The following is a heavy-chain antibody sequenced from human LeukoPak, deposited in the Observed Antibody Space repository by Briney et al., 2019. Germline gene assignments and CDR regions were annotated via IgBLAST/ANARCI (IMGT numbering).Heavy chain of an antibody. CDR3: ARVSQYSSGWYVGYYFDY. Sequence: GGSLRLSCAASGFTFSSYAMSWVRPAPGKGLERVANIKHDGSEKYYVDSVKCRFTISRDNAKNSLYLQMNSLRAEDTAVYNCARVSQYSSGWYVGYYFDYWGQGTLVTVSS. D-gene: IGHD6-19*01. J-gene: IGHJ4*02. CDR2: IKHDGSEK. V-gene: IGHV3-7*01. CDR1: GFTFSSYA.